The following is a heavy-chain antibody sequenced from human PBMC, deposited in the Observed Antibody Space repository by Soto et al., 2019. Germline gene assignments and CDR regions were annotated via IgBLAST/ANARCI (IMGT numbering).Heavy chain of an antibody. J-gene: IGHJ4*02. CDR2: IWYDGSNK. V-gene: IGHV3-33*01. Sequence: GGSLRLSCAASGFTFSSYGMHWVRQAPGKGLEWVAVIWYDGSNKYYADSVKGRFTISRDNSKNTLYLQMNSLRAEDTAVYYCARTNSSRFYFDYWGQGTLVTSPQ. CDR3: ARTNSSRFYFDY. CDR1: GFTFSSYG. D-gene: IGHD6-19*01.